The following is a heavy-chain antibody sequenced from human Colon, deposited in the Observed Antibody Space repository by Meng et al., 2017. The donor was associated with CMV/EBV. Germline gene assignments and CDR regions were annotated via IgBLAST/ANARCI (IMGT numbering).Heavy chain of an antibody. J-gene: IGHJ3*01. Sequence: SCAASGFTFSSYPMHWVRQAPGKGLEWVAVFSYDGSNQYYADSVKGRFTISRDNSKNTLYLQMNSLRVEDTAMYYCAREAADAFDFWGQGTMVTVSS. CDR1: GFTFSSYP. CDR2: FSYDGSNQ. V-gene: IGHV3-30-3*01. D-gene: IGHD6-13*01. CDR3: AREAADAFDF.